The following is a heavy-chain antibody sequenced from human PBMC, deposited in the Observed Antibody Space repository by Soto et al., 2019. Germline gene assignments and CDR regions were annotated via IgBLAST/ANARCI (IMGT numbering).Heavy chain of an antibody. D-gene: IGHD5-18*01. Sequence: PSVILWLTCAICGDSSTATDYFWGCIRRAPWKGLEWIGSIYYTGDTFYNPSFTSRLTISVDTSKNQFSLRLSSVTAADTPLHHSVRRGYSQRCVASFDPWGQGALPTVSS. CDR1: GDSSTATDYF. V-gene: IGHV4-39*01. J-gene: IGHJ5*02. CDR2: IYYTGDT. CDR3: VRRGYSQRCVASFDP.